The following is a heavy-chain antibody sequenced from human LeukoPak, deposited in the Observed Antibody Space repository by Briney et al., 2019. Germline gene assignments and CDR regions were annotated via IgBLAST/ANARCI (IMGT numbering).Heavy chain of an antibody. Sequence: GGSLRLSCAASGFTFSSSAMSWVRQAPGKGLEWVSAISNNGGYTYYADSVQGRFTISRDNSKNTLYLQMNSLRAEDTAVYYCAKDRSNYYGSGSYDYWGQGTLVTVSS. V-gene: IGHV3-23*01. CDR3: AKDRSNYYGSGSYDY. D-gene: IGHD3-10*01. J-gene: IGHJ4*02. CDR2: ISNNGGYT. CDR1: GFTFSSSA.